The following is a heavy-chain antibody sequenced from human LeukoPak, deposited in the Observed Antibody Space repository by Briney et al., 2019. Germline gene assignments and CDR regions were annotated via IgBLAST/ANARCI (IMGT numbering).Heavy chain of an antibody. Sequence: GGSLRLSCAASGFTFSSYAMSWVRQAPGKGLEWVSAISGSGGSTYYADSVKGRFTISRDNSKNTLYLQMNSLRAEDTAAYYCAVTYYDFWSGYPNWFDPWGQGTLVTVSS. CDR1: GFTFSSYA. CDR3: AVTYYDFWSGYPNWFDP. D-gene: IGHD3-3*01. V-gene: IGHV3-23*01. CDR2: ISGSGGST. J-gene: IGHJ5*02.